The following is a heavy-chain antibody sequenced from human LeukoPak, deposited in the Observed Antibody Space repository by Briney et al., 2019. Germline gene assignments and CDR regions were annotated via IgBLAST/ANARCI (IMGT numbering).Heavy chain of an antibody. Sequence: PSQTLSLTCTVSGGSISSGDYYWSWIRQPPGKGLERIGYIYYSGSTYYNPSLKSRVTISVDTSKNQFSLKLSSVTAADTAVYYCAREVVDMKYYFDYWGQGTLVTVSS. CDR3: AREVVDMKYYFDY. J-gene: IGHJ4*02. D-gene: IGHD3-22*01. CDR2: IYYSGST. CDR1: GGSISSGDYY. V-gene: IGHV4-30-4*08.